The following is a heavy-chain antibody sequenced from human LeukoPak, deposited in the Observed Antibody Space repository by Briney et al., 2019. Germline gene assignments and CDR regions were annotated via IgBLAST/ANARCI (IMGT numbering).Heavy chain of an antibody. CDR2: IYYSGST. CDR3: AREANTGGYFDY. Sequence: SETLSLTCTVSGGSISSGGYYWSWIRQHPGKGLEWIGYIYYSGSTNYNPSLKSRVTISVDTSKNQFSLKLSSVTAADTAVYYCAREANTGGYFDYWGQGTPVTVSS. D-gene: IGHD3-16*01. V-gene: IGHV4-61*08. CDR1: GGSISSGGYY. J-gene: IGHJ4*02.